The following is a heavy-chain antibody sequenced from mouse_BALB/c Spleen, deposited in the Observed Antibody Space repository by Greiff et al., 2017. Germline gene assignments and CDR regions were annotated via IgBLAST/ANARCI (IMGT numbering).Heavy chain of an antibody. V-gene: IGHV5-12-2*01. CDR1: GFTFSSYT. Sequence: EVQGVESGGGLVQPGGSLKLSCAASGFTFSSYTMSWVRQTPEKRLEWVAYISNGGGSTYYPDTVKGRFTISRDNAKNTLYLQMSSLKSEDTAMYYCARHYRYDGTWFAYWGQGTLVTVSA. CDR3: ARHYRYDGTWFAY. D-gene: IGHD2-14*01. J-gene: IGHJ3*01. CDR2: ISNGGGST.